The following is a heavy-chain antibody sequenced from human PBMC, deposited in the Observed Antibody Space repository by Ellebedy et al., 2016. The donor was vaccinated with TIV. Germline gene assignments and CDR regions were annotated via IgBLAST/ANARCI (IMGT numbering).Heavy chain of an antibody. D-gene: IGHD3-22*01. CDR1: GYTFTTYT. J-gene: IGHJ5*02. CDR2: INAGNGKT. V-gene: IGHV1-3*01. Sequence: ASVTVSCXASGYTFTTYTMHWVRQAPGQGLEWMGWINAGNGKTKSSQKFQGRVTITRDTSASTAYMELSGLRSEDTAVYYCARETHFYDSRSDYPWGSWGQGTLVTVSS. CDR3: ARETHFYDSRSDYPWGS.